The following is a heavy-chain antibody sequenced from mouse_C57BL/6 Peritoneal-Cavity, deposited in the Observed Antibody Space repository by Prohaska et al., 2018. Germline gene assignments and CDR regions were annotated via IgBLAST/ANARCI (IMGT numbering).Heavy chain of an antibody. Sequence: EVQLQQSGPVLVKPGASVKMSCKASGYTFTDYYMNWVKQSHGKSLEWIGVINPYNGGTSYNQKFKGKATLTVDKSSSTAYMELNSLTSEDSAVYYCASYDGGSHFDYWGQGTTLTVSS. J-gene: IGHJ2*01. D-gene: IGHD1-1*01. CDR1: GYTFTDYY. CDR3: ASYDGGSHFDY. V-gene: IGHV1-19*01. CDR2: INPYNGGT.